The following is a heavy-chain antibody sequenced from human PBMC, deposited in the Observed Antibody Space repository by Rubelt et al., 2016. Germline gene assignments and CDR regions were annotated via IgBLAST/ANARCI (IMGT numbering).Heavy chain of an antibody. CDR1: GDSISSYY. D-gene: IGHD6-13*01. Sequence: QLHLQESGPGLVQPSETLSLTCTVFGDSISSYYWNWIRQSPGKGLEWIGYIYYSGSTNYSPSLNGRVPIPVDTSKNQFSLKLSPVTAADTAVYYCARAVLLNSNWYYFDYWGQGTLVTVSS. J-gene: IGHJ4*02. V-gene: IGHV4-59*01. CDR3: ARAVLLNSNWYYFDY. CDR2: IYYSGST.